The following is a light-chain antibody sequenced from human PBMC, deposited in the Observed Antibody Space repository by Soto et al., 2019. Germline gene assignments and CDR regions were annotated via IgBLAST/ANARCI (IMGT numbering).Light chain of an antibody. V-gene: IGLV7-46*01. CDR1: TGAVTSGHY. CDR3: LLSYSGTSLI. CDR2: DTS. Sequence: QAVVTQEPSLTVSPGGTVTLTCGSSTGAVTSGHYPYWFQQRPGQAPRTLIYDTSSRHSWTPARFSGSLLGDKAALTLSGAQPEDEAEYYCLLSYSGTSLIFGGGTKLTVL. J-gene: IGLJ2*01.